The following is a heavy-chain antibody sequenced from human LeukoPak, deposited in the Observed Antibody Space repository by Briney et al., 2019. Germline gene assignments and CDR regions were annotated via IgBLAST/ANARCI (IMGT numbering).Heavy chain of an antibody. CDR2: IYHSGST. V-gene: IGHV4-30-2*01. CDR3: ARGGLAYCGGDCYSDAFDI. Sequence: SQTLSLTCAVSGGSISSGGYSWSWIRQPPGKGLEWIVYIYHSGSTYYNPSLKSRVTISVDRSKNQFSLKLSSVTAADTAVYYCARGGLAYCGGDCYSDAFDIWGQGTMVTVSS. CDR1: GGSISSGGYS. D-gene: IGHD2-21*02. J-gene: IGHJ3*02.